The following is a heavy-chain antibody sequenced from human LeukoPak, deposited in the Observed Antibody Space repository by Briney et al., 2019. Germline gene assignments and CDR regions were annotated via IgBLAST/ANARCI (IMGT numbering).Heavy chain of an antibody. Sequence: GGSLRLSCAASGFTFSSYSTNWVRQAPGKGLEWVSSISSSSSYIYYADSVKGRFTISRDNAKNSLYLQMNSLRAEDTAVYYCARAQPAAIEGPGFDYWGQGTLVTVSS. CDR2: ISSSSSYI. CDR1: GFTFSSYS. J-gene: IGHJ4*02. V-gene: IGHV3-21*01. CDR3: ARAQPAAIEGPGFDY. D-gene: IGHD2-2*01.